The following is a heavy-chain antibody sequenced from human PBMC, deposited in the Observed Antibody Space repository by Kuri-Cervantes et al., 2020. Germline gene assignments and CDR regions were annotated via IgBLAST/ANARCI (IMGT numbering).Heavy chain of an antibody. CDR2: IYYSGST. CDR1: GGSISSGDYY. Sequence: LRLSCTVAGGSISSGDYYWSWIRQPPGKGLEWIGYIYYSGSTYYNPSLKSRVTISVDTSKNQFSLKLSSVTAADTAVYYCARQYDGRVPAAIFHCYYYYMDVWGKGTTVTVSS. V-gene: IGHV4-30-4*01. J-gene: IGHJ6*03. D-gene: IGHD2-2*01. CDR3: ARQYDGRVPAAIFHCYYYYMDV.